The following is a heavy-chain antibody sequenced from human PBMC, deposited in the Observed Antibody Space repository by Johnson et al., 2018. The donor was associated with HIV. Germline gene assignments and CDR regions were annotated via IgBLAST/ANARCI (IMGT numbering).Heavy chain of an antibody. CDR2: ISYDGSNK. CDR1: GFTFSSYG. V-gene: IGHV3-30*19. Sequence: QVQLVESGGGVAQWGGSLRLSCAASGFTFSSYGMHWVRPAPGKGLEWVAVISYDGSNKYYADSVKGRFTISRDNSKNTLYLQMNSLRAEDTAVYYCASDWGSRHAFDIWGQGTMVTVSS. J-gene: IGHJ3*02. CDR3: ASDWGSRHAFDI. D-gene: IGHD7-27*01.